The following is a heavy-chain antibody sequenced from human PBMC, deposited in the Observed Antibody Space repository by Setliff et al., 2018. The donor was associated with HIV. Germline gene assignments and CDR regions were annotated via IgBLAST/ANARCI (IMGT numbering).Heavy chain of an antibody. CDR1: GYMFNNYW. J-gene: IGHJ4*02. D-gene: IGHD5-12*01. V-gene: IGHV5-10-1*01. Sequence: GESLKISCKGSGYMFNNYWIAWVRQVPGKGLEWMGRTDPVDSSTNYSPSFQGHVTISADKSISTAYLQWSSLKASDTAMYYCASAGEWLPLDYWGQGTLVTVSS. CDR3: ASAGEWLPLDY. CDR2: TDPVDSST.